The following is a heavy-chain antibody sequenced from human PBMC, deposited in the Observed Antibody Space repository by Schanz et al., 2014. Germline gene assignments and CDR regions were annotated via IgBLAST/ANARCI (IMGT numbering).Heavy chain of an antibody. D-gene: IGHD3-9*01. Sequence: QVQLVQSGGEVKKPGASVKVSCKASGYTFRHYGISWLRQAPGRGLEWMGYISGYNGNTNYAPKVQDRVTMTTDTSTSTAYMELRSLRSDDTAVYYCARGWGYDALTGYVFWGQGTLVTVSS. CDR1: GYTFRHYG. J-gene: IGHJ4*02. CDR3: ARGWGYDALTGYVF. CDR2: ISGYNGNT. V-gene: IGHV1-18*04.